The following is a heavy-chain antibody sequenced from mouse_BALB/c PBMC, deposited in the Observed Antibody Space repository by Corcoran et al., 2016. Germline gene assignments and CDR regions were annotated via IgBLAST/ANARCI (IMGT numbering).Heavy chain of an antibody. CDR2: INPYNDGT. Sequence: EVQLQQSGPELVKPGASVKMSCKSSGYTFTSYVMHWVKQKPGQGLEWIGYINPYNDGTKYNEKFKGKATLTSDKSSSTAYMELSSLTSEDSAVYYCARRLTRKAMDYWGQGTSVTVSS. CDR1: GYTFTSYV. D-gene: IGHD1-2*01. J-gene: IGHJ4*01. CDR3: ARRLTRKAMDY. V-gene: IGHV1S136*01.